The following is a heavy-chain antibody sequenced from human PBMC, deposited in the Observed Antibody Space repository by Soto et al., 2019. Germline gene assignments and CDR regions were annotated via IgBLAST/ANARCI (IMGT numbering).Heavy chain of an antibody. V-gene: IGHV1-3*01. CDR3: AGPGIVGASDYYYYGMDV. D-gene: IGHD1-26*01. Sequence: ASVKVSCKASGYTFTSYAMHWVRQAPGQRLEWMGWINAGNGNTKYSQKFQGRVTITGDTSAGTAYMELSSLRSEDTAVYYCAGPGIVGASDYYYYGMDVWGQGTTVTVSS. CDR1: GYTFTSYA. J-gene: IGHJ6*02. CDR2: INAGNGNT.